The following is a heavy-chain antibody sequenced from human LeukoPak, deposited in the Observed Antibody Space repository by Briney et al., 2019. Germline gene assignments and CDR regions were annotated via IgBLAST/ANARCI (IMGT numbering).Heavy chain of an antibody. D-gene: IGHD3-3*01. J-gene: IGHJ6*02. CDR2: INHSGST. CDR3: ARHRKGFWSGYYNYYYYYGMDV. Sequence: PSETLSLTCAVYGGSFSGYYWSWIRQPPGKGLEWIGEINHSGSTNYNPSLKSRVTISVDTSKNQFSLKLSSVTAADTAVYYCARHRKGFWSGYYNYYYYYGMDVWGQGTTVTVSS. CDR1: GGSFSGYY. V-gene: IGHV4-34*01.